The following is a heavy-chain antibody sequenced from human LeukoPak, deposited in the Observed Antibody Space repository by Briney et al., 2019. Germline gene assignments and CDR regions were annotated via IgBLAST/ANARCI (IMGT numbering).Heavy chain of an antibody. CDR3: ARDHNYAFDN. D-gene: IGHD1-1*01. Sequence: GGSLRLSCTASGFTFGDYAMSWVRQVPGKGLEWISYIGIDSGNTKYADSVRGRFTISADKAKNSLYLQMNSLRVEDTAVYYCARDHNYAFDNWGQGTLVSVAS. CDR2: IGIDSGNT. CDR1: GFTFGDYA. J-gene: IGHJ4*02. V-gene: IGHV3-11*06.